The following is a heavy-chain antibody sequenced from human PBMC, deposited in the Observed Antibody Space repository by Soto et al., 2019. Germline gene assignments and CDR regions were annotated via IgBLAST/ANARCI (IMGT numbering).Heavy chain of an antibody. V-gene: IGHV1-18*01. CDR2: IGPYNGNT. CDR1: GYTFADYG. Sequence: QAQLVQSGAEVKKPGASVKVSCQAGGYTFADYGISWVRQAPGQGLEWMGWIGPYNGNTNYAQNLQDRVTMTTDTSTNTAYMELRSLRSDDTTLYYCARCYCSVGSCYTCWHFDLWGRVTLLTVSS. J-gene: IGHJ2*01. D-gene: IGHD2-15*01. CDR3: ARCYCSVGSCYTCWHFDL.